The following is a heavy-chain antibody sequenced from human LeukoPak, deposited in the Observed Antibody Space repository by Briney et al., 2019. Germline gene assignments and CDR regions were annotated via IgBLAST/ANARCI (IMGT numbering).Heavy chain of an antibody. CDR3: ARANYGGDFDY. CDR2: IYYSGST. V-gene: IGHV4-59*08. J-gene: IGHJ4*02. CDR1: GGSISSYY. Sequence: SSETLSLTCTVSGGSISSYYWSWIRQPPGKGLEWIGYIYYSGSTNYNPSLKSRVTISVDTSKNQFSLKLSSVTAADTAVYYCARANYGGDFDYWGQGTLVTVSS. D-gene: IGHD4-23*01.